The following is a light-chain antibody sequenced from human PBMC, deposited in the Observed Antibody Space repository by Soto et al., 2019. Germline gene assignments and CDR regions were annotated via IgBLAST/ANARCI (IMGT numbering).Light chain of an antibody. V-gene: IGLV2-14*01. CDR3: NSYTSSSTRV. Sequence: QSALTQPASVSGSPGQSITISCTGTSSDVGGYNYVSWYQQHPGKAPKLMIYEVNNRPSGVFNRFSGSKSGNTASLTISGLQAEDEADYYCNSYTSSSTRVFGGGTKLTVL. CDR2: EVN. J-gene: IGLJ2*01. CDR1: SSDVGGYNY.